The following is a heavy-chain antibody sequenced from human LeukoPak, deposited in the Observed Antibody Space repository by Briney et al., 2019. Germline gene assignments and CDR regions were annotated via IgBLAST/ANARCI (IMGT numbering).Heavy chain of an antibody. CDR3: ARDGRVYDYVWGSYRYNYYYMDV. CDR1: GYSISSGYY. D-gene: IGHD3-16*02. J-gene: IGHJ6*03. V-gene: IGHV4-38-2*02. CDR2: IYHSGST. Sequence: SETLSLTCTVSGYSISSGYYWGWIRQPPGKGLEWIGSIYHSGSTYYNPSLKSRVTISVDTSKNQFSLKLSSVTAADTAVYYCARDGRVYDYVWGSYRYNYYYMDVWGKGTTVTVSS.